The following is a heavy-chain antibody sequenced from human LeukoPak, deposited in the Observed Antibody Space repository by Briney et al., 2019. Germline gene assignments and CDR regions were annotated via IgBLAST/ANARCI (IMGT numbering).Heavy chain of an antibody. D-gene: IGHD2-21*01. J-gene: IGHJ3*02. Sequence: SETLSLTCTVSGGSISSYYWSWIRQPPGKGLEWIGYIYYSGSTSYNPSLKSRVTISVDTSKKQFSLKLSSVTAADTAFYYCARYIVSLPHDAFDIWGQGTMVTVSS. CDR3: ARYIVSLPHDAFDI. V-gene: IGHV4-59*01. CDR1: GGSISSYY. CDR2: IYYSGST.